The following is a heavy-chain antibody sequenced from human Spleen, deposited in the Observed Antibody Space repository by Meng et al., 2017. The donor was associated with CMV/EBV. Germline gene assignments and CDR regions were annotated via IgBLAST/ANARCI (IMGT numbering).Heavy chain of an antibody. CDR2: INPETGDS. Sequence: ASVKVSCKASGYTFTGYYMHWVRQAPGQGLEWMGWINPETGDSNYAQKFQGRVTMTRDTFITTAYMEVSRLRSDDTAVYYCARDVLFSVVVSDARRYHYYGMDVWAKGPRSPSP. CDR1: GYTFTGYY. J-gene: IGHJ6*02. V-gene: IGHV1-2*02. D-gene: IGHD2-2*01. CDR3: ARDVLFSVVVSDARRYHYYGMDV.